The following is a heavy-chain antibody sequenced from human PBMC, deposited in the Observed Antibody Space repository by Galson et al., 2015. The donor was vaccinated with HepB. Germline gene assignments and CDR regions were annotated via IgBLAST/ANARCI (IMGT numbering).Heavy chain of an antibody. D-gene: IGHD1-26*01. V-gene: IGHV3-23*01. J-gene: IGHJ4*02. CDR2: ISGSGGST. CDR1: GFTFSSYA. Sequence: SLRLSCAASGFTFSSYAMSWVRQAPGKGLEWVSAISGSGGSTYYADSVKGRFTISRDNSKNTLYLQMNSLRAEDTAVYYCAKDQGGGSYPTSGYWGQGTLVTVSS. CDR3: AKDQGGGSYPTSGY.